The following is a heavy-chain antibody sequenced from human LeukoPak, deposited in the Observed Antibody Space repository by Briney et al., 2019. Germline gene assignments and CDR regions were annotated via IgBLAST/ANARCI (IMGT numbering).Heavy chain of an antibody. CDR2: ISGSSSTI. V-gene: IGHV3-48*04. D-gene: IGHD2-2*01. CDR3: AIGYCTTTTCDGVGY. J-gene: IGHJ4*02. Sequence: GGSLRLSCAASGFTFGRYSMNWVRQAPGKGLEWVSYISGSSSTIYYADSVKGRFTISRDNAKNSLYLQMNSLRVEDTAMYYYAIGYCTTTTCDGVGYWGQGTLVTVSS. CDR1: GFTFGRYS.